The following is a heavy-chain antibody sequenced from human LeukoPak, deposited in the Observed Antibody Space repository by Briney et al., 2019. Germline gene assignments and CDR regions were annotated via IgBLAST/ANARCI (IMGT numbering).Heavy chain of an antibody. CDR2: ISYDGSNK. J-gene: IGHJ6*03. V-gene: IGHV3-30*04. CDR3: ARGAGSHTYYYYYMDV. D-gene: IGHD6-19*01. Sequence: GRSLRLSCAASGFTFSSYAMHWVRQAPGKGLEWVAVISYDGSNKYYADSVKGRFTISRDNSKNTLYLQMNSLRAEDTAVYYCARGAGSHTYYYYYMDVWGKGTTVTVSS. CDR1: GFTFSSYA.